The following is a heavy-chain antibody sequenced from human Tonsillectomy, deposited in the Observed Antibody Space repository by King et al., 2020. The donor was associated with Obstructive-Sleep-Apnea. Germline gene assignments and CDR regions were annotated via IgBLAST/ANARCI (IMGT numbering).Heavy chain of an antibody. CDR1: GFTFSSYA. Sequence: VQLVESGGGLVQPGGSLRLSCAASGFTFSSYAMSLVRQAPGKGLEWVSAIRSSGGSTYDADSVKGRFTISRDNSKNTLYLQMNSLRAEDTAVYYCAKSPSSGWGDGFDYWGQGTLVTVSS. D-gene: IGHD6-19*01. J-gene: IGHJ4*02. CDR3: AKSPSSGWGDGFDY. V-gene: IGHV3-23*04. CDR2: IRSSGGST.